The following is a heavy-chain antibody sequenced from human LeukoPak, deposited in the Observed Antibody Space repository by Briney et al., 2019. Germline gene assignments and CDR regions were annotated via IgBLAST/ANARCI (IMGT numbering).Heavy chain of an antibody. Sequence: PSETLSLTCAVYGGSFSGYYWSWIRQPPGKGLEWIGEINHSGSTNYNPSLKSRVTISVDTSKNQFSLKLSSVTAADTAVYYCARAAGLLFPFDYWGQGTLVTVSS. D-gene: IGHD3-3*01. CDR2: INHSGST. J-gene: IGHJ4*02. CDR3: ARAAGLLFPFDY. CDR1: GGSFSGYY. V-gene: IGHV4-34*01.